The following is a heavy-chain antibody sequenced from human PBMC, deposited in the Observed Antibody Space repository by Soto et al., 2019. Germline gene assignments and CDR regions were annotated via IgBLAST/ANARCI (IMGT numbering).Heavy chain of an antibody. CDR1: GYSFTNFW. D-gene: IGHD3-10*01. J-gene: IGHJ5*02. V-gene: IGHV5-51*01. CDR3: ARRTGSYNWFDP. CDR2: IYPGDSDT. Sequence: EVQLVQSGAEVKKPGESLKISCKVSGYSFTNFWIGWARQKPGKGLEWMGVIYPGDSDTRYSPSFHGQVTISADRSISTAYLQWSSLEASDTAIYYCARRTGSYNWFDPWGQGTLVTVSS.